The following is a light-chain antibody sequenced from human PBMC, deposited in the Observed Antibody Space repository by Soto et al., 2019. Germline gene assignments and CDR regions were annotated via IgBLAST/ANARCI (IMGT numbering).Light chain of an antibody. CDR1: QSISNH. Sequence: DIQMTQSPSSLSASVEDRVIITCRASQSISNHLNWYQQKPGKAPRLLIFAASSLQSGVHSRFSGSRSGPDFTLTIRSLQPEEFATYYCKQSYSSPPTFGQGTKVDIK. CDR2: AAS. CDR3: KQSYSSPPT. V-gene: IGKV1-39*01. J-gene: IGKJ1*01.